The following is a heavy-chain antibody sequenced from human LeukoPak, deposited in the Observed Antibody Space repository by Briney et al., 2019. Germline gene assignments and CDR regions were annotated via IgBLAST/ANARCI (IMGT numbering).Heavy chain of an antibody. D-gene: IGHD6-19*01. CDR3: AKSSGWPRTYYFDY. CDR1: GFTFSSYE. V-gene: IGHV3-48*03. Sequence: GGSLRLSCAASGFTFSSYEMNWVRQAPGKGLEWVSYISSSGSTIYYADSVKGRFTISRDNSKNTLYLQMNSLRAEDTAVYYCAKSSGWPRTYYFDYWGQGTLVTVSS. J-gene: IGHJ4*02. CDR2: ISSSGSTI.